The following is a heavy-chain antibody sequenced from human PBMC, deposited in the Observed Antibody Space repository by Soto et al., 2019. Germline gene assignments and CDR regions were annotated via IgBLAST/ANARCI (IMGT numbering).Heavy chain of an antibody. V-gene: IGHV1-18*04. CDR1: GYTFTSHG. D-gene: IGHD6-6*01. J-gene: IGHJ5*02. Sequence: ASVKVSCKASGYTFTSHGISWVRQAPGQGLEWMGWISAYNGNTNYAQKLQGRVTMTTDTSTSTVYMELRSLRSDDTAVYYCARXLPDALSIAARPIWFDPWGQGTLVTVSS. CDR3: ARXLPDALSIAARPIWFDP. CDR2: ISAYNGNT.